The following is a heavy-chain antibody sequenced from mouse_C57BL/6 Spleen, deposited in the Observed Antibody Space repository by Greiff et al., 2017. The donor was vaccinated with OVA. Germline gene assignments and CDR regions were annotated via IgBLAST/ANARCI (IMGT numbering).Heavy chain of an antibody. V-gene: IGHV1-64*01. Sequence: QVQLQQPGAELVKPGASVKLSCKASGYTFTSYWMHWVKQRPGQGLEWIGMIHPNSGSTNYNEKFKSKATLTVDKSSSTAYMQLSSLTSEDSAVYYCARNPVSSYDYYAMDYWGQGTSVTVSS. J-gene: IGHJ4*01. D-gene: IGHD1-1*01. CDR3: ARNPVSSYDYYAMDY. CDR1: GYTFTSYW. CDR2: IHPNSGST.